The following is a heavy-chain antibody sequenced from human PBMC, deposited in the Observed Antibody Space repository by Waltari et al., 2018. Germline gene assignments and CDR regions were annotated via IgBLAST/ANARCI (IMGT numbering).Heavy chain of an antibody. D-gene: IGHD2-15*01. V-gene: IGHV7-4-1*02. CDR2: INTNTGNP. Sequence: QVQLVQSGSELKKPGASVKVSCKASGYTFTSYDMNWVRTAPGHGLEWMGWINTNTGNPTYAQGFTGRFVFSLDTSVSTAYLQISSLKAEDTAVYYCARGYCSGGSCYRGRGYFDYWGQGTLVTVSS. J-gene: IGHJ4*02. CDR1: GYTFTSYD. CDR3: ARGYCSGGSCYRGRGYFDY.